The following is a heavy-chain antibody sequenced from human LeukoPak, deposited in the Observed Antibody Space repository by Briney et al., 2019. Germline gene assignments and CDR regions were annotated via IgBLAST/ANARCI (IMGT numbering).Heavy chain of an antibody. CDR2: IYHSGST. J-gene: IGHJ3*02. CDR1: GGSISSGGYY. CDR3: ARMRWLKVPDAFDI. Sequence: PSETLSLTCTVSGGSISSGGYYWSWIRQPPGKGLEWIGYIYHSGSTYYNPSLKSRVTISVDRSKNQFSLKLSSVTAADTAVYYCARMRWLKVPDAFDIWGQGTMVTVSS. D-gene: IGHD3-22*01. V-gene: IGHV4-30-2*01.